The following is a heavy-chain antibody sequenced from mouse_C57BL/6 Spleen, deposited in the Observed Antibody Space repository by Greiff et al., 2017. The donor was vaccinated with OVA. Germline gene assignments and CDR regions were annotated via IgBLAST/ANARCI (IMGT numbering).Heavy chain of an antibody. J-gene: IGHJ4*01. CDR3: ARGEDYDAMDY. V-gene: IGHV1-69*01. Sequence: QVQLQQPGAELVMPGASVKLSCKASGYTFTSYWMHWVKQRPGQGLEWIGEIDPSDSNTNYNQKFKGKSTLTVDKSSSTAYMQLSSLTSEDSAVYYWARGEDYDAMDYWGQGTSVTVSS. CDR2: IDPSDSNT. CDR1: GYTFTSYW.